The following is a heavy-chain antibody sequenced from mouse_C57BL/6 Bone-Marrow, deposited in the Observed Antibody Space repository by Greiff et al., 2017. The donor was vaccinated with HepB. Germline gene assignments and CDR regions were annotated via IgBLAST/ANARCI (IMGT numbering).Heavy chain of an antibody. CDR2: IHPNSCST. CDR3: ARTRIVKAMDY. V-gene: IGHV1-64*01. D-gene: IGHD2-12*01. Sequence: VQLQQPGAELVKPGASVKLSCKASGYTFTSYWMHWVKQRPGQGLEWIGMIHPNSCSTNYNEKFKSKATLTVDKSSSTAYMQLSSLTSEASAVYYCARTRIVKAMDYGGQGTSVTVSS. CDR1: GYTFTSYW. J-gene: IGHJ4*01.